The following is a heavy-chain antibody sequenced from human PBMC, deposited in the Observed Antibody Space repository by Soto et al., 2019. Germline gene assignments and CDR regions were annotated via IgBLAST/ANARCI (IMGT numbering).Heavy chain of an antibody. Sequence: QITLKESGPTLVKPTQTLTLTCTFSGFSLSTRGVGVGWIRQPPGKALEWLALIYWDDDKRYSPSLKSRLTITHDTSTNQVVLQQPNLDPVATAPYYCAHSPPYMGRGVIKGFWFDPWGQGTLVTVSS. CDR1: GFSLSTRGVG. CDR3: AHSPPYMGRGVIKGFWFDP. J-gene: IGHJ5*02. V-gene: IGHV2-5*02. CDR2: IYWDDDK. D-gene: IGHD3-10*01.